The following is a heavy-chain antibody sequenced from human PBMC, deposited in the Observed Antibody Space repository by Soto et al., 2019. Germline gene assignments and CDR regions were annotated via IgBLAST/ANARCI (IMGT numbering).Heavy chain of an antibody. D-gene: IGHD2-15*01. CDR1: GFTFTSSA. Sequence: SVKVSCKASGFTFTSSAMQWVRQARGQRLEWIGWIVVGSGNTNYAQKFQERVTITRDMSTSTAYMELSRLRSDDTAVYYCARELDCSGGSCYYFDYWGQGTLVTVSS. J-gene: IGHJ4*02. CDR2: IVVGSGNT. CDR3: ARELDCSGGSCYYFDY. V-gene: IGHV1-58*02.